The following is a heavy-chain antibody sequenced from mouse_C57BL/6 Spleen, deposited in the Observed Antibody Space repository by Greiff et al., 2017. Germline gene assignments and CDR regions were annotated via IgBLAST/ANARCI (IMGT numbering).Heavy chain of an antibody. CDR1: GFTFSDYY. J-gene: IGHJ4*01. Sequence: EVMLVESGGGLVQPGGSLKLSCAASGFTFSDYYMYWVRQTPEKRLEWVAYISNGGGSTYYPDTVKGRFTISRDNAKNTLYLQMSSLKSADTAMYYCARPLMTTYAMDYWGQGTSVTVSS. CDR3: ARPLMTTYAMDY. V-gene: IGHV5-12*01. D-gene: IGHD1-1*01. CDR2: ISNGGGST.